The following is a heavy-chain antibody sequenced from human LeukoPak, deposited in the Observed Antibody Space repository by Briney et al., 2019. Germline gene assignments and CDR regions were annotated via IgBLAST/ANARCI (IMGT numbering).Heavy chain of an antibody. CDR1: GGSISSSSYY. V-gene: IGHV4-39*07. D-gene: IGHD2-21*02. Sequence: SETLSLTCTVSGGSISSSSYYWGWIRQPPGKGLEWIGSIYYSGSTYYNPSLKSRVTISVDTSKNQFSLKLSSVTAADTAVYYCASESVVTARWFDPWGQGTLVTVSS. CDR2: IYYSGST. CDR3: ASESVVTARWFDP. J-gene: IGHJ5*02.